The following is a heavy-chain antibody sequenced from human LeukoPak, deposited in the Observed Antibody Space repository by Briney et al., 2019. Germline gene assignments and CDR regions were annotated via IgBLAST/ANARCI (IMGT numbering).Heavy chain of an antibody. CDR3: LGSAQPPRLSPDY. Sequence: ASVKVSCKASGYTFNTYGISWVRQAPGQGLEWMGWISTYNGDVNYVQNLQGRVTMTTDTSASTAYMELMSLRSDDTAVYYCLGSAQPPRLSPDYWGQGTLVTVSS. CDR2: ISTYNGDV. CDR1: GYTFNTYG. V-gene: IGHV1-18*01. D-gene: IGHD2/OR15-2a*01. J-gene: IGHJ4*02.